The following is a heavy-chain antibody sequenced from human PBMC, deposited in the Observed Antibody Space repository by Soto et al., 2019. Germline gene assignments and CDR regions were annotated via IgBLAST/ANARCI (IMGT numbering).Heavy chain of an antibody. Sequence: QLQLQESGSGLVKPSQTLSLTCAVSGGSISSGGYSWSWIRQPPGKGLEWIGYIYHSGSTYYNPSLKRRVTLSVDRSKNQFSPNLSSVTAADTAVYYCAAGGGLPRYYWGQGTLVTVSS. CDR3: AAGGGLPRYY. D-gene: IGHD5-12*01. CDR1: GGSISSGGYS. V-gene: IGHV4-30-2*01. CDR2: IYHSGST. J-gene: IGHJ4*02.